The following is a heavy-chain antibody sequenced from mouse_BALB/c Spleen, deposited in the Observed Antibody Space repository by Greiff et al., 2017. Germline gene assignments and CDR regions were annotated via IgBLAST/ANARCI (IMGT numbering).Heavy chain of an antibody. CDR2: IWSDGST. V-gene: IGHV2-6-2*01. Sequence: QVQLKESGPDLVAPSQSLSITCTVSGFSLTSYGVHWVRQPPGKGLEWLVVIWSDGSTTYNSALKSRLSISKDNSKSQVFLKMNSLQTDDTAMYYCARHDGYYPYYAMDYWGQGTSVTVSS. D-gene: IGHD2-3*01. CDR3: ARHDGYYPYYAMDY. J-gene: IGHJ4*01. CDR1: GFSLTSYG.